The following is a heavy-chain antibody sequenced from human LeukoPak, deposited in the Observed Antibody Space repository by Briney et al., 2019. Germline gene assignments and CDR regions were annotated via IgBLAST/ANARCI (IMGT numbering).Heavy chain of an antibody. D-gene: IGHD4-17*01. CDR1: GGSISSGGYY. J-gene: IGHJ4*02. CDR3: ARALRDSYGDYVLDY. Sequence: SSETLSLTCTVYGGSISSGGYYWSWIRQHPGKGLEWIGYIYYSGSTYYNPSLKSRVTISVDTSKNQFSLKLSSVTAADTAVYYCARALRDSYGDYVLDYWGQGTLVTVSS. CDR2: IYYSGST. V-gene: IGHV4-31*03.